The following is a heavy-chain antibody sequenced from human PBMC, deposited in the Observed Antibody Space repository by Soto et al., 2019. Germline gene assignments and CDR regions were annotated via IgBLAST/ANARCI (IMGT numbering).Heavy chain of an antibody. CDR2: ISSSGSTI. CDR3: VRDHYYDSSGYYGSFDY. J-gene: IGHJ4*02. CDR1: GFTFSDYY. D-gene: IGHD3-22*01. Sequence: GGSLRLSCAASGFTFSDYYMSWIRQAPGKGLEWVSYISSSGSTIYYADSVKGRFTISRDNAKNSLYLQMNSLRAEDTAVYYCVRDHYYDSSGYYGSFDYWGQGTLVTVSS. V-gene: IGHV3-11*01.